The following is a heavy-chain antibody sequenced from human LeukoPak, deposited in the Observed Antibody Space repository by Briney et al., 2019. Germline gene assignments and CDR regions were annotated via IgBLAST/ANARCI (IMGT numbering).Heavy chain of an antibody. Sequence: PGGSLRLSCAASGFTFSTYWMTWVRQAPGKGLEWVADIKEDGSGKYYVDSVKGRFTIFRDDAKKSLFLQMNSLRAEDTAVYYCARDRRYGSGSYSTYYGMDVWGQGTTVTVSS. CDR3: ARDRRYGSGSYSTYYGMDV. J-gene: IGHJ6*02. CDR2: IKEDGSGK. CDR1: GFTFSTYW. D-gene: IGHD3-10*01. V-gene: IGHV3-7*01.